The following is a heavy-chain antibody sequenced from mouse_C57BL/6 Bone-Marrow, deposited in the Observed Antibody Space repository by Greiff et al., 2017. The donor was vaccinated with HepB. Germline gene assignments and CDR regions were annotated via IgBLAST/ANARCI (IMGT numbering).Heavy chain of an antibody. Sequence: VKVEESGPGLVAPSQSLSITCTVSGFSLTSYAISWVRQPPGKGLEWLGVIWTGGGTNYNSALKSRLSISKDNSKSQVFLKMNSLQTDDTARYYCARKGEYDYGSSYYAMDYWGQGTSVTVSS. CDR3: ARKGEYDYGSSYYAMDY. CDR1: GFSLTSYA. V-gene: IGHV2-9-1*01. J-gene: IGHJ4*01. CDR2: IWTGGGT. D-gene: IGHD2-4*01.